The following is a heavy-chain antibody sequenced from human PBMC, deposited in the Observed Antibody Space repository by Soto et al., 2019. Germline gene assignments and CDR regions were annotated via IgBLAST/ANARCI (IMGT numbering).Heavy chain of an antibody. J-gene: IGHJ4*02. CDR2: IYGNGWT. Sequence: QVQLQESGPGLVKPAETLSLICTVSGASISGYFWSWIRQPAGKGLEWIGRIYGNGWTDYNPSLSSRVIISTDTSMNRFSLRVTSMAAADSAVYYCARERREEIGDGYDIDYWGQGTLVTVSS. D-gene: IGHD2-21*02. CDR1: GASISGYF. V-gene: IGHV4-4*07. CDR3: ARERREEIGDGYDIDY.